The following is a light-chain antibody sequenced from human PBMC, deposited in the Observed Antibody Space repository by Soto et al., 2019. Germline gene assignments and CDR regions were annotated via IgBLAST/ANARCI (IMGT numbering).Light chain of an antibody. CDR1: RSNIGRNY. J-gene: IGLJ7*01. Sequence: QSVLTQPPSASGTPGQRVSISCSGSRSNIGRNYVYWYQQLPGTAPKLLIQRNNERPSGVPDRFSGSKSGTSVSLAISGLRSEEEATYYCAACDDTLNGHVFGGGTQLTVL. CDR3: AACDDTLNGHV. CDR2: RNN. V-gene: IGLV1-47*01.